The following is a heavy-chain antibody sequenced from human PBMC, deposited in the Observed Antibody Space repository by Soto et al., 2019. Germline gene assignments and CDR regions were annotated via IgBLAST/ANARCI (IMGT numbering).Heavy chain of an antibody. CDR2: ITVGSSHI. J-gene: IGHJ4*02. CDR3: SRSPEVGVRGDY. D-gene: IGHD3-16*01. Sequence: PGVSLRLSCTVSGFPFSAYNINWVRQAPGKGLEWVSSITVGSSHIYQPNSMKGRFTISRDDAKNSVYLQIDSLRDEDTALYYCSRSPEVGVRGDYWGQGTLVTVSS. V-gene: IGHV3-21*01. CDR1: GFPFSAYN.